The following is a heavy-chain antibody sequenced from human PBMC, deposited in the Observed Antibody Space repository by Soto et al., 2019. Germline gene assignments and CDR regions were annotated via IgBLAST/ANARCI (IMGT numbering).Heavy chain of an antibody. CDR2: INHSGST. V-gene: IGHV4-34*01. J-gene: IGHJ4*02. Sequence: PSETLSLTCAVYGGSFSGYYWSWIRQPPGKGLEWIGEINHSGSTNYNPSLKSRVTISVDTSKNQFSLKLSSVTAADTAVYYCARRKYYYDSSGYLFDYWGQGTLVTVSS. CDR3: ARRKYYYDSSGYLFDY. CDR1: GGSFSGYY. D-gene: IGHD3-22*01.